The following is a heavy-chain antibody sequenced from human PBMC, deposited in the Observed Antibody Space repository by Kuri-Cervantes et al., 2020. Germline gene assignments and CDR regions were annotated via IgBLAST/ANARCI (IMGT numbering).Heavy chain of an antibody. Sequence: SETLSLTCTVSGGSISSYYLSWIRQPAGKGLEWIGRIYTSGSTNYNPSLKSRVTMSVDTSKNQFSLKLSSVTAADTAVYYCARDYYYDSSGYYYGSPFDYWGQGTLVTVSS. J-gene: IGHJ4*02. CDR1: GGSISSYY. CDR2: IYTSGST. D-gene: IGHD3-22*01. V-gene: IGHV4-4*07. CDR3: ARDYYYDSSGYYYGSPFDY.